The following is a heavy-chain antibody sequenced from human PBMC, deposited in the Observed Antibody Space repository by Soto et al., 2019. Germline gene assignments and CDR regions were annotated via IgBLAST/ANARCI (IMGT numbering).Heavy chain of an antibody. V-gene: IGHV3-74*01. Sequence: EVQLVESGGGLVPPGGSLRLSCAASGFTSSSYWIHWFRQAPGKGLVWVSRISNDGSSTNYADSVKGRFTISRDNAKNTVYLQMNSLRAEDTAVYYCARDTYYYDSSDHFSADAFDIWGQGTMVTVSS. CDR2: ISNDGSST. CDR3: ARDTYYYDSSDHFSADAFDI. CDR1: GFTSSSYW. J-gene: IGHJ3*02. D-gene: IGHD3-22*01.